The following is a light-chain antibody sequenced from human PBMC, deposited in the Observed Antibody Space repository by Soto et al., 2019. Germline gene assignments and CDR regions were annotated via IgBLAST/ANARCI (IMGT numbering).Light chain of an antibody. CDR3: QQYNGYSRT. J-gene: IGKJ1*01. CDR1: QSISSY. V-gene: IGKV1-39*01. Sequence: DIQMTQSPSSLSPSVGDRVTITCRASQSISSYLNWYQQKQGKAPKXMIYAASSLQSGVPSRFSVISSGTESTLTLRSMQPDDGATFDGQQYNGYSRTFGQGTKVEIK. CDR2: AAS.